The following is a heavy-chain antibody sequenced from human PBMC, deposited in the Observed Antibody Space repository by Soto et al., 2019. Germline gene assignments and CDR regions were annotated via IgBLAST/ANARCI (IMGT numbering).Heavy chain of an antibody. J-gene: IGHJ4*02. CDR1: GFTFSSYG. Sequence: QVQLVESGGGVVQPGTSLRLSCAASGFTFSSYGMHWVRQAPGKGLEWVAVVSYDGRNKYYADAVLGRFTISRDNSESTLDLQKNSLRAEDTAVYYCAKQGHYDGLFEYWGRGTLVTVSS. V-gene: IGHV3-30*18. D-gene: IGHD4-17*01. CDR3: AKQGHYDGLFEY. CDR2: VSYDGRNK.